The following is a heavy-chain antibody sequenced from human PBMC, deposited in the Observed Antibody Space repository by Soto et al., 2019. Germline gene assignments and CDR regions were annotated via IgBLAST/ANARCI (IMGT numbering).Heavy chain of an antibody. CDR2: IYYSGST. CDR3: ARDEGAYSNYYYYYGMDV. CDR1: GGSISSGDYY. Sequence: QVQLQESGPGLVKPSQTLSLTCTVSGGSISSGDYYWSWIRQPPGKGLEWIGYIYYSGSTYYNPSLKSRVTISVDTSKNQFSLKLSSVTAADTAVYYCARDEGAYSNYYYYYGMDVWGQGTTVTVSS. J-gene: IGHJ6*02. D-gene: IGHD4-4*01. V-gene: IGHV4-30-4*01.